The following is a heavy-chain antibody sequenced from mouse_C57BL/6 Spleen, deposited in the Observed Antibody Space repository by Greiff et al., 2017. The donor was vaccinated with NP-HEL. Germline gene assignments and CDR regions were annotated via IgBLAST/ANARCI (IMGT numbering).Heavy chain of an antibody. Sequence: VQLQQSGAELARPGASVKMSCKASGYTFTSYTMHWVKQRPGQGLEWIGYINPSSGYTKYNQKFKDKATLTADKSSSTAYMQLSSLTSEDSAVYYCARSDRTGTGWFAYWGQGTLVTVSA. D-gene: IGHD4-1*01. J-gene: IGHJ3*01. CDR1: GYTFTSYT. V-gene: IGHV1-4*01. CDR3: ARSDRTGTGWFAY. CDR2: INPSSGYT.